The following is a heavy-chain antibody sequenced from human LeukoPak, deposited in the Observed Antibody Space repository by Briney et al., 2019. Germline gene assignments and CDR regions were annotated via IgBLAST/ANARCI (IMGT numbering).Heavy chain of an antibody. V-gene: IGHV1-46*01. J-gene: IGHJ4*02. CDR1: GCTYTRYY. CDR3: ARGRRGSRSYSLAANFDY. CDR2: INPRGGST. Sequence: AAVKVSCKASGCTYTRYYMHWVGQARGQGGEGMGIINPRGGSTSYAQRFQGRVTMTRDISTSPVYMELSSLRSEDPAVYYCARGRRGSRSYSLAANFDYWGQGTLVTVSS. D-gene: IGHD3-10*01.